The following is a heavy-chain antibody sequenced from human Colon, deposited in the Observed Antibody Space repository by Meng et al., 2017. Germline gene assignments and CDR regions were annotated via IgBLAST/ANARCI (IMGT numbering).Heavy chain of an antibody. J-gene: IGHJ4*02. CDR2: INSDESSI. V-gene: IGHV3-74*01. D-gene: IGHD2-15*01. CDR3: ARDGGHRSDY. CDR1: GFTFSRPW. Sequence: VQLVESRGAFFEPGGSLSSSCAASGFTFSRPWMHCVRPAPGKGLVWVSRINSDESSISYADSVKGRFTISRDNAKNTLYLQMNSLRAEDTAVYYCARDGGHRSDYWGQGTLVTVSS.